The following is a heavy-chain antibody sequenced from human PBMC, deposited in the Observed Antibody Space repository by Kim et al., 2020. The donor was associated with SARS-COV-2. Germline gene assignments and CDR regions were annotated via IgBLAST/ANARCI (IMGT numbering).Heavy chain of an antibody. V-gene: IGHV3-30-3*01. D-gene: IGHD2-2*02. CDR3: ARGNSHESLRLSGFYNGMDV. Sequence: GGSLRLSCAASGFTFNDSAMHWVRQAPGKGLEWLALISYDGRNKDYADSVKGRFTISRDSHKRTLFLQMNSLRVEDTGVYYCARGNSHESLRLSGFYNGMDVWGQGPAVTVSS. CDR2: ISYDGRNK. J-gene: IGHJ6*02. CDR1: GFTFNDSA.